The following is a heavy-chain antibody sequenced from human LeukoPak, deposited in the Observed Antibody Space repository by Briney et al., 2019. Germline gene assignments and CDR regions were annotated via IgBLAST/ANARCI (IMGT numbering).Heavy chain of an antibody. V-gene: IGHV3-7*01. CDR2: IKQDGSEK. Sequence: GGSLRLSCAASGFTFSSYWMSWVRQAPGKGLEWVANIKQDGSEKYYVDSVKGRFTISRDNAKNSLYLQMNSLRAEDTAVYYCARADSMVRGVLRPTYYYYMDVWGKGTTVTISS. J-gene: IGHJ6*03. CDR1: GFTFSSYW. CDR3: ARADSMVRGVLRPTYYYYMDV. D-gene: IGHD3-10*01.